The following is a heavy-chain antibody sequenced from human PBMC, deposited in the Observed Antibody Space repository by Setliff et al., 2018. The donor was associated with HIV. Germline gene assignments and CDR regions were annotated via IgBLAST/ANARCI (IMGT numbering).Heavy chain of an antibody. J-gene: IGHJ3*02. CDR1: GYTFTSYD. Sequence: ASVKVSCKASGYTFTSYDINWVRQATGQGLEWMGWMNPNSGNTGYAQKFQGRVTISLDTSKNQFSLQLNSVTAADTAVYYCARGVWPRTFDIWGQGTMVT. CDR3: ARGVWPRTFDI. CDR2: MNPNSGNT. D-gene: IGHD2-21*01. V-gene: IGHV1-8*02.